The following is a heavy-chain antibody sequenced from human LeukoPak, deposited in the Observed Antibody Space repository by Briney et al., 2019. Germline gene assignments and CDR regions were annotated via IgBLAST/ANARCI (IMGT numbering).Heavy chain of an antibody. D-gene: IGHD6-19*01. Sequence: ASVKVSCKASGYTFTSYGINWVRQATGQGLEWMGWMNPNSGNTGYAQKFQGRVTMTRNTSISTAYMELSSLRSEDTAVYYCASPTGYSSGWYPYYYYYYGMDVWGQGTTVTVSS. CDR1: GYTFTSYG. CDR2: MNPNSGNT. CDR3: ASPTGYSSGWYPYYYYYYGMDV. J-gene: IGHJ6*02. V-gene: IGHV1-8*01.